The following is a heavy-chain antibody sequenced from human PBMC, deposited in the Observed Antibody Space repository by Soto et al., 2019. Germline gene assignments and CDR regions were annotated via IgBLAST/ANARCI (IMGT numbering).Heavy chain of an antibody. D-gene: IGHD2-8*01. Sequence: SVKVSCKASGFTFTSSASQWVRQARGQRLEWIGWIAVGSGYTNYAQRFQDRVTLTRDMSTATTYMELSRLTSEDTAIYYCAADATAWQQMVPSDYWGQGTLVT. CDR1: GFTFTSSA. CDR3: AADATAWQQMVPSDY. V-gene: IGHV1-58*01. CDR2: IAVGSGYT. J-gene: IGHJ4*02.